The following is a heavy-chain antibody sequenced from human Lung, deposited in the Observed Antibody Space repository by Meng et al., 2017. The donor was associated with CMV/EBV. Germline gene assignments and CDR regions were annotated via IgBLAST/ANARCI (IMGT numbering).Heavy chain of an antibody. J-gene: IGHJ3*02. D-gene: IGHD2-21*01. CDR2: IYPGDSDT. CDR3: ARRDRAYCGGNCYREAFDI. CDR1: GYGFASYW. V-gene: IGHV5-51*01. Sequence: GGSLRLSCKGSGYGFASYWIAWVRQMPGKGLEWMGIIYPGDSDTRYSPSFQGQVTISADQSISTAYLQWSSLKASDTAMYYCARRDRAYCGGNCYREAFDIWGQGTMVTVSS.